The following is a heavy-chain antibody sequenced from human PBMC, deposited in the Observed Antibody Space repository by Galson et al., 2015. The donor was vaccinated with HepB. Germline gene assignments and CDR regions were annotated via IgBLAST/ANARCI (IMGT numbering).Heavy chain of an antibody. CDR1: GYSFTSYW. Sequence: QSGAEVKKPGESLRISCKGSGYSFTSYWISWVRQMPGKGLEWMGRIDPSDSYTNYSPSFQGHVTISADKSVSTAYLQWSSLKASDTAMYYCARHVPTVVTPLGYYYYYMDVWGKGTTVTVSS. CDR2: IDPSDSYT. D-gene: IGHD4-23*01. J-gene: IGHJ6*03. V-gene: IGHV5-10-1*01. CDR3: ARHVPTVVTPLGYYYYYMDV.